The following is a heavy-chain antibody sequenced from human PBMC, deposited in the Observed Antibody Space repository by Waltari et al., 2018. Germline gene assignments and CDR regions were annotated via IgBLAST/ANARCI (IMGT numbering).Heavy chain of an antibody. Sequence: EVQLLESGGGLVQPGGSLRLSCAASGFTFSSYAMSWVRQAPGKGLEWVSVIYSGGSSTYYADSVKGRFTISRDNSKNTLYLQMNSLRAEDTAVYYCAKYGGDSRDNWFDPWGQGTLVTVSS. J-gene: IGHJ5*02. CDR3: AKYGGDSRDNWFDP. V-gene: IGHV3-23*03. CDR2: IYSGGSST. CDR1: GFTFSSYA. D-gene: IGHD4-17*01.